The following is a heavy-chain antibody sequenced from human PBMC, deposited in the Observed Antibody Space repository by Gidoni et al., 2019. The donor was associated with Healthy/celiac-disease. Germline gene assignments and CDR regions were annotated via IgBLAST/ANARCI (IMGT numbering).Heavy chain of an antibody. CDR1: GFTFSSYR. Sequence: EVQLVESGGGLVQPGGSLRLSCAASGFTFSSYRMNWVRQAPGKGLEWVSYISSISSTIYYADSVKGRFTISRDNAKNSLYLQMNRLRDEDTAVYYCARRGRVYDFWSGSYYFDYWGQGTLVTVSS. J-gene: IGHJ4*02. D-gene: IGHD3-3*01. CDR2: ISSISSTI. V-gene: IGHV3-48*02. CDR3: ARRGRVYDFWSGSYYFDY.